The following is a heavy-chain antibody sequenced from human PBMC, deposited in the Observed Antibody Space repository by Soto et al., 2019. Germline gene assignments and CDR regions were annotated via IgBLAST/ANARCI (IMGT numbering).Heavy chain of an antibody. CDR1: GFTFKNYG. J-gene: IGHJ4*02. V-gene: IGHV3-48*01. Sequence: PGGSLRLSCTASGFTFKNYGRHWVRQAPGKGLEWVSYISSSSSTIYYADSVKGRFTISRDNAKNSLYLQMNSLRAEDTAVYYCASVVKVSGYDRSDYFDYWGQGTLVTVSS. D-gene: IGHD5-12*01. CDR3: ASVVKVSGYDRSDYFDY. CDR2: ISSSSSTI.